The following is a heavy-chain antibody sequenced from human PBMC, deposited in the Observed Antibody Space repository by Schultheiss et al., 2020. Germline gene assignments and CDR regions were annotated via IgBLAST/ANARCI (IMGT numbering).Heavy chain of an antibody. CDR3: AKARTGYYYYGMDV. CDR2: ISYDGSNK. CDR1: GFTFDDYA. Sequence: GGSLRLSCAASGFTFDDYAMHWVRQAPGKGLEWVAVISYDGSNKYYADSVKGRFTISRDNSKNTLYLQMNSLRAEDTAVYYCAKARTGYYYYGMDVWGQGTTVTVSS. D-gene: IGHD7-27*01. J-gene: IGHJ6*02. V-gene: IGHV3-30*18.